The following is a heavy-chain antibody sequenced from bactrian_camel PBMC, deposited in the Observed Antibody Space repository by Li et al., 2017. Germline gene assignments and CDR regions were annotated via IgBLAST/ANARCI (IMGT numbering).Heavy chain of an antibody. CDR2: ILTSSGST. CDR1: SRRTR. J-gene: IGHJ6*01. D-gene: IGHD1*01. Sequence: HVQLVESGGGSALAGGSVRLSCAATSRRTRMAWFRQAPGKEREGVASILTSSGSTYYADSMKGRFTISRDNAKNMVYLQMDSLEPEDTTMYYCAAGQAFGSWRSLGAYGAWGQGTQVTVS. CDR3: AAGQAFGSWRSLGAYGA. V-gene: IGHV3S53*01.